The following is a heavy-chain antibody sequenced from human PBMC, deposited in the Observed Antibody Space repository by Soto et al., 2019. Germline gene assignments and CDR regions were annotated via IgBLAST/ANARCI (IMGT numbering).Heavy chain of an antibody. V-gene: IGHV3-33*01. Sequence: ESGGGVVQPGRSLRLSCAASGFTFSSYGMHWVRQAPGKGLEWVAVIWYDGSNKYYADSVKGRFTISRDNSKNTLYLQMNSLRAEDTAVYYCARDGRGYYGSGSYYNLNYWGQGTLVTVSS. J-gene: IGHJ4*02. D-gene: IGHD3-10*01. CDR3: ARDGRGYYGSGSYYNLNY. CDR2: IWYDGSNK. CDR1: GFTFSSYG.